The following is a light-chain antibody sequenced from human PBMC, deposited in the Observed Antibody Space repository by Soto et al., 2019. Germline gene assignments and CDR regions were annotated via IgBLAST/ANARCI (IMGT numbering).Light chain of an antibody. J-gene: IGKJ5*01. Sequence: EIAMSQSPATLSVSPGETASLSCRASQSAGNFLAWYQQKPGQAPRLLIYYISTRATGIPARFSGSGSGTEFTLTINSLQSEDSAVYYCQQHNQLPITFGQGTRLEIK. CDR2: YIS. V-gene: IGKV3D-15*01. CDR1: QSAGNF. CDR3: QQHNQLPIT.